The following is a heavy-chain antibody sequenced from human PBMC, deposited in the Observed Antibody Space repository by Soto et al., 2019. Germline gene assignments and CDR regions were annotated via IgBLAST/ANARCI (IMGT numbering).Heavy chain of an antibody. D-gene: IGHD5-18*01. CDR3: AKERASYGTFDY. V-gene: IGHV3-23*01. J-gene: IGHJ4*02. CDR1: GFTFSSYA. CDR2: ISGSAGST. Sequence: GGSLRLSCAASGFTFSSYAMSWVRKAPGKGLEWVSAISGSAGSTYYADSVKGRFTISRDNSKNTLYLQMNSLRAEDTAVYYCAKERASYGTFDYWGQGTLVTVSS.